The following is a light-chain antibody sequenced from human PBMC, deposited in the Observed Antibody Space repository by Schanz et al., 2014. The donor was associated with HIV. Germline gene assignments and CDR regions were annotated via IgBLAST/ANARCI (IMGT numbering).Light chain of an antibody. V-gene: IGLV2-14*03. Sequence: QSALTQPATVSGSPGQSITVSCTGTNSDIGGHDYVSWYQQHPDKAPKLMIYDVSNRPSGVSSRFSGSKSGNTASLTITGLQAEDEADYYCQSYDSSLNSYVFGSGTKLTVL. CDR2: DVS. J-gene: IGLJ1*01. CDR1: NSDIGGHDY. CDR3: QSYDSSLNSYV.